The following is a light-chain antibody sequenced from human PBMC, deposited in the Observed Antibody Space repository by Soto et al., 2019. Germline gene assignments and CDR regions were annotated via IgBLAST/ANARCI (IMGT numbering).Light chain of an antibody. Sequence: IQMTQSPSSLAASVGDRVTIPCRASQNISRWLAWYQQKPGKAPKFLIYKASGLEIGVPSRFSGSGSGTEFTLTISSLQPDDFATYYCQQYHNYSPLTFGGGTKVDIK. J-gene: IGKJ4*01. V-gene: IGKV1-5*03. CDR2: KAS. CDR1: QNISRW. CDR3: QQYHNYSPLT.